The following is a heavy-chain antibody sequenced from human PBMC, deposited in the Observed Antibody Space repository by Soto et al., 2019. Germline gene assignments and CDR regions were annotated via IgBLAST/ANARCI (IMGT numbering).Heavy chain of an antibody. CDR2: ISSSSSYI. J-gene: IGHJ4*02. CDR3: ARSSARYCSGGSCFFDY. CDR1: GFTFSSYS. Sequence: LRLSCAASGFTFSSYSMNWVRQAPGKGLEWVSSISSSSSYIYYADSVKGRFTISRDNAKNSLYLQMNSLRAEDTAVYYCARSSARYCSGGSCFFDYWGQGTLVTVSS. D-gene: IGHD2-15*01. V-gene: IGHV3-21*01.